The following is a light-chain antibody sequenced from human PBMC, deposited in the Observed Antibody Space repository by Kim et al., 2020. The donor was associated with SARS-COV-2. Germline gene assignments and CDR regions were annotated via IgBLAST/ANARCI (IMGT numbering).Light chain of an antibody. CDR2: LNSDGSH. V-gene: IGLV4-69*01. CDR1: TGHSSYA. J-gene: IGLJ2*01. CDR3: QTWGTGIVV. Sequence: QLVLTQSPSASASLGASVKLTCTLRTGHSSYAIAWHQQQPEKGPRYLMKLNSDGSHSKGDGIPDRFSGSSSGAERYLTISSLQSEDEADYYCQTWGTGIVVFGRGTKLTVL.